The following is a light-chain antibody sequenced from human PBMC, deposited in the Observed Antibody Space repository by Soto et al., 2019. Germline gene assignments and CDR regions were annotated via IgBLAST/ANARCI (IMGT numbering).Light chain of an antibody. J-gene: IGKJ1*01. CDR1: QSVSSN. Sequence: VLTQSPGTLSLSPGEGATLSCRASQSVSSNLAWYQQKPGQAPRLLIYDASTRATGIPARFSGSGSGTEFTLTISSLQSEDFAVCYCQQYDYWPPRTFGQGTKVDIK. V-gene: IGKV3-15*01. CDR2: DAS. CDR3: QQYDYWPPRT.